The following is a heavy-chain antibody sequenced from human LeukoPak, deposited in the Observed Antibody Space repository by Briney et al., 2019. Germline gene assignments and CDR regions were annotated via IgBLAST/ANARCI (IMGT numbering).Heavy chain of an antibody. Sequence: KSGGSMRLSCAAAGFISGAYWMSWVRQAPGKGLEWVANIKLVGSETYYVDSVKGRFTISRDTAKNSLYLQMNSLRAEDTAVYSCARRARYCTSTSCYTIGAFDIWGQGTVVTVSS. D-gene: IGHD2-2*02. CDR3: ARRARYCTSTSCYTIGAFDI. CDR2: IKLVGSET. J-gene: IGHJ3*02. CDR1: GFISGAYW. V-gene: IGHV3-7*01.